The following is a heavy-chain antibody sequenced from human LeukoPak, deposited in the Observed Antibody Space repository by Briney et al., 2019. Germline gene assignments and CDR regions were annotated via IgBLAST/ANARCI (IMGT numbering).Heavy chain of an antibody. V-gene: IGHV1-18*01. CDR3: ARDRGYSGYDYYYYGMDV. CDR1: GYTFTSYG. CDR2: ISAYNGST. Sequence: GASVKVSCEASGYTFTSYGISWVRQAPGQVLEWMGWISAYNGSTNYAQKLQGRVTMTTDTSTSTAYMELRSLRSDDTAVYYCARDRGYSGYDYYYYGMDVWGQGTTVTVSS. D-gene: IGHD5-12*01. J-gene: IGHJ6*02.